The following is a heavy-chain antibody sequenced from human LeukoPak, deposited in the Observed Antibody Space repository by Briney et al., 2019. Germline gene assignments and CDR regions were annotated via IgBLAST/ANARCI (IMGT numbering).Heavy chain of an antibody. CDR1: GGSISSSSYY. CDR2: IYYSGST. J-gene: IGHJ4*02. D-gene: IGHD2-2*01. Sequence: SETLSLTCTVSGGSISSSSYYWGWIRQPPGKGLEWIGSIYYSGSTYYNPSLKGRVTISVDTSKNQFSLKLSSVTAADTAVYYCATSGGTIVVVPAASYWGQGTLVTVSS. CDR3: ATSGGTIVVVPAASY. V-gene: IGHV4-39*01.